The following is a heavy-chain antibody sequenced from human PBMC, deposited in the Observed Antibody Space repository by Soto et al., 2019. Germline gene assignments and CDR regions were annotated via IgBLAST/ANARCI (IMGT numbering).Heavy chain of an antibody. Sequence: QLHLVQSGAVVKKPGASVTVSCSASGYPVTAYYMHWVRQAPGRGLEWMGGINPATGAAKYTQTFQGRVTMTRDTPTGTVFMELGGLTSEDTAVFYFAGGGGVGVAGSAAFDMWGQGTLVTVSS. J-gene: IGHJ3*02. CDR3: AGGGGVGVAGSAAFDM. D-gene: IGHD3-3*01. V-gene: IGHV1-2*02. CDR2: INPATGAA. CDR1: GYPVTAYY.